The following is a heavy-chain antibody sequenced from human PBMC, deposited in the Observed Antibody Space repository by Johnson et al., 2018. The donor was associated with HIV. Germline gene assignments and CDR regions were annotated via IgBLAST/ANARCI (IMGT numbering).Heavy chain of an antibody. CDR1: GFSFSGYG. J-gene: IGHJ3*02. Sequence: QVQLVESGGGVVQPGRFLRLSCAASGFSFSGYGMHWVRQAPGKGLAWVAVIWYDGSNKYYADSVRGRFTISRDNSKNTLYLQMNSLRAEDTAVYYCAKDLIAARRGCDAFDIWGQGTMVTVSS. CDR3: AKDLIAARRGCDAFDI. CDR2: IWYDGSNK. D-gene: IGHD6-6*01. V-gene: IGHV3-33*06.